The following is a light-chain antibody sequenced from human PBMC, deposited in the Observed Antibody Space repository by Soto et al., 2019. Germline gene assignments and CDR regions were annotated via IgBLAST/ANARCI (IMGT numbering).Light chain of an antibody. V-gene: IGKV3-15*01. J-gene: IGKJ3*01. CDR1: QSVSSN. CDR3: QQYNNWARSFT. Sequence: EIVMTQSPATLSVSPGERATLSCRASQSVSSNLAWYQHKPGQAPRLLIYGASTRATGIPARFSGSGSGTEFNLTLSSLQSEDFAVYYCQQYNNWARSFTVGPGTKVDI. CDR2: GAS.